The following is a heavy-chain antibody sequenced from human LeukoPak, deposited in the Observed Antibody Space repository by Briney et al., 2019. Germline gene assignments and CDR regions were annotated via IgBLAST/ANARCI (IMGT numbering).Heavy chain of an antibody. D-gene: IGHD3-9*01. J-gene: IGHJ6*02. CDR2: IYNSAIT. CDR1: GGSIRSKDY. CDR3: VRDRVTGRFFGMDV. V-gene: IGHV4-59*12. Sequence: SETLSVTCSVSGGSIRSKDYWSWIRQSPGKGLEWIGYIYNSAITNYNPHLKSRVTISPDTSKNQFSLELTSVTAADTATYYCVRDRVTGRFFGMDVWGQGTTIIVSS.